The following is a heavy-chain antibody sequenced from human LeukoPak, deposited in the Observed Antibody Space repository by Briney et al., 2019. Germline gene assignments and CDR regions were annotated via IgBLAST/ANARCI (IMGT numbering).Heavy chain of an antibody. CDR2: INYSGTT. J-gene: IGHJ4*02. CDR1: RGSINTYY. V-gene: IGHV4-59*01. Sequence: SETLSLTCTVSRGSINTYYWSWIRQPPGKGLEWIGYINYSGTTNYNPSLKSRVTMSVDTSKNQFSLNLSSVTAADTAIYYCARGTLSRFDYWGQGTLVTVSS. D-gene: IGHD2-15*01. CDR3: ARGTLSRFDY.